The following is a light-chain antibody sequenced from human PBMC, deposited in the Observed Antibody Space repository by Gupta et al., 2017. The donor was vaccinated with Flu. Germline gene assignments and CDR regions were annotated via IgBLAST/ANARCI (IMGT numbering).Light chain of an antibody. Sequence: CRASQSVSRYLAWYQQKPGQAPRLLIYDASNRPTGIPARFSGSGSGTDFTLTISSLEPEDFAVYYCQQRSNRPPYTFGQGTKLQIK. J-gene: IGKJ2*01. V-gene: IGKV3-11*01. CDR1: QSVSRY. CDR3: QQRSNRPPYT. CDR2: DAS.